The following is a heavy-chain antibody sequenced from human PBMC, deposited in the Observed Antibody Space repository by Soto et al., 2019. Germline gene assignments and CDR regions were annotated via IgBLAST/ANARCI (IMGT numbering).Heavy chain of an antibody. CDR2: INAGNGNT. CDR3: ARSTAMVIQFDY. D-gene: IGHD5-18*01. CDR1: GYTFTSSG. Sequence: ASVKVSCKASGYTFTSSGISWVRQAPGQGLEWMGWINAGNGNTKYSQKFQGRVTITRDTSASTAYMELSSLRSEDTAVYYCARSTAMVIQFDYWGQGTLVTVS. J-gene: IGHJ4*02. V-gene: IGHV1-3*01.